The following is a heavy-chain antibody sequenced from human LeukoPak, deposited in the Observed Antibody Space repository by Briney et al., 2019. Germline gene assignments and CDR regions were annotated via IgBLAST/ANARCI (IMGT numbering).Heavy chain of an antibody. CDR2: LKSKTDGETA. V-gene: IGHV3-15*01. J-gene: IGHJ4*02. CDR3: TTGSKRTLTTY. Sequence: PGGSLRLSCAASGFTFKYAWMNWVRQGPGKGLEWVGRLKSKTDGETADYGAPVKGRFTISRDDSESTPFLQMNSLQTEDTAMYYCTTGSKRTLTTYWGQGTLVTVSS. CDR1: GFTFKYAW. D-gene: IGHD4-11*01.